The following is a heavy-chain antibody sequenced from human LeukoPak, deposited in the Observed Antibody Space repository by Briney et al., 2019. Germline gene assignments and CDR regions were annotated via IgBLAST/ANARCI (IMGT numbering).Heavy chain of an antibody. V-gene: IGHV1-18*01. CDR2: ISAYNGNT. CDR3: ARAGRGYSGYERSDP. Sequence: ASVKVSCKASGYTFTSYGISWVRQAPGQGLEWMGWISAYNGNTNYAQKLQGRVTMTTDTSTSTAYMELRSLRSDDTAVYYCARAGRGYSGYERSDPWGQGTLVTVSS. J-gene: IGHJ5*02. CDR1: GYTFTSYG. D-gene: IGHD5-12*01.